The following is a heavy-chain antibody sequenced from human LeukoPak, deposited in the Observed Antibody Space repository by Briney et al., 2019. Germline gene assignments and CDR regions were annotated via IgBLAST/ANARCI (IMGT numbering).Heavy chain of an antibody. CDR1: GFTFNTYA. D-gene: IGHD1-26*01. J-gene: IGHJ4*02. Sequence: PGGSLRLSCAASGFTFNTYAMSWVRQAPGKGLEWVSTISGSGGSTYYAASVKGRFTISRANSKNTLYLQMNSLRAEDTAVYYCAKIDAMSGTYFDYWGQGTLVTVSS. CDR3: AKIDAMSGTYFDY. V-gene: IGHV3-23*01. CDR2: ISGSGGST.